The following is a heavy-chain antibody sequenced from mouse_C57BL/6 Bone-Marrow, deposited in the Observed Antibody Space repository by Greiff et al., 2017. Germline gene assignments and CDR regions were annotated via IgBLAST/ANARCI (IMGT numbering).Heavy chain of an antibody. CDR2: IDPSDSYT. CDR1: GYTFTSYW. Sequence: QVQLQQPGAELVKPGASVKLSCKASGYTFTSYWMQWVKQRPGQGLEWIGEIDPSDSYTNYNQKFKGKATLTVDTSSSTAYMQVSSLTSEDSAVYYCARRAFITTVVEDAMDYWGQGTSVTVSS. D-gene: IGHD1-1*01. V-gene: IGHV1-50*01. J-gene: IGHJ4*01. CDR3: ARRAFITTVVEDAMDY.